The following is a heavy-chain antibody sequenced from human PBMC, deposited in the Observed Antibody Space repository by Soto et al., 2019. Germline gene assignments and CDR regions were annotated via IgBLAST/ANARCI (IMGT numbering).Heavy chain of an antibody. D-gene: IGHD7-27*01. V-gene: IGHV3-30-3*01. CDR2: ISYDGTNK. CDR3: ARDPKTSGGQHWAFNYFDS. Sequence: PGGSRRRSWAASGFSFSISPMHWGRQAPGKGPAWVALISYDGTNKFYADSVKGRFTISRDNSKSTLYLQVDSLRPEDAAVYYCARDPKTSGGQHWAFNYFDSWGQGTLVTVSS. CDR1: GFSFSISP. J-gene: IGHJ4*02.